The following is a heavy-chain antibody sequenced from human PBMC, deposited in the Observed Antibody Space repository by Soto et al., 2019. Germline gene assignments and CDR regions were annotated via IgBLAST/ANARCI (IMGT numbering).Heavy chain of an antibody. J-gene: IGHJ4*02. CDR2: ISGSGGST. V-gene: IGHV3-23*01. Sequence: GWSLRLSCAASGFTFSSYAMSWVRQAPGKGLEWVSAISGSGGSTYYADSVKGRFTISRGNSKNTLYPQMNSLRAEDTAVYYCAKVGIGPMATEYWGQGTLVTVSS. CDR3: AKVGIGPMATEY. CDR1: GFTFSSYA. D-gene: IGHD5-18*01.